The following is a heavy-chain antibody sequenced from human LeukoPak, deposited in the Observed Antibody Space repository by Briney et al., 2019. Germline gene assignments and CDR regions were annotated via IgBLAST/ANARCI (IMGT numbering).Heavy chain of an antibody. CDR3: AHSTVQYNWFDP. CDR2: IIPIFGTA. CDR1: GGSFSSYA. D-gene: IGHD1-1*01. V-gene: IGHV1-69*06. Sequence: ASVKVSCKAFGGSFSSYAISWVRQAPGQGLEWMGRIIPIFGTAKYAQKLQGRVMITADKSTSTAYMELSSLRSEDTAVYYCAHSTVQYNWFDPWGQGTLVTVSS. J-gene: IGHJ5*02.